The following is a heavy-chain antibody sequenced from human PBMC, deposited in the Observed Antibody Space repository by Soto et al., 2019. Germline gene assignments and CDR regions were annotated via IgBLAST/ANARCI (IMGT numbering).Heavy chain of an antibody. D-gene: IGHD2-21*01. CDR2: IYYSGTT. CDR1: GCSISSGRYY. J-gene: IGHJ6*02. V-gene: IGHV4-31*03. CDR3: AASCVACGGFNYYGMDV. Sequence: SDTLSLTCTVSGCSISSGRYYWYWICLHPGKGLEWIGYIYYSGTTYYNPSLKSRVTISVDTSKNQFSLKLSSVTAADTAVYYCAASCVACGGFNYYGMDVWGQGTTVT.